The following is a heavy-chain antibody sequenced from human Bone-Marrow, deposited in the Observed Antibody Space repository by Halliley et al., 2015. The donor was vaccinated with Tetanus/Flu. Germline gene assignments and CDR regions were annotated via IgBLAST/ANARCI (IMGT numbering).Heavy chain of an antibody. V-gene: IGHV3-7*03. CDR2: TKQDGSEK. J-gene: IGHJ6*02. Sequence: SLRLSCAASGFTFSSYWMSWVRQAPGRGLEWVAHTKQDGSEKHYLDSVKGRFTISRDNAKRTLDLQMNSLTAKDTAVYYCARVSEGYYYYGMDVWGQGTTVSVSS. CDR3: ARVSEGYYYYGMDV. CDR1: GFTFSSYW.